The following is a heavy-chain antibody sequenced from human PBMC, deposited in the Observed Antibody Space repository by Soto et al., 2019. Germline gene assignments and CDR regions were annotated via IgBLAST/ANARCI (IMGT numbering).Heavy chain of an antibody. J-gene: IGHJ4*02. Sequence: QVQLVQSGAEMKKPGSSVKVSCQSSGGTFNTYAMNWVRQAPGQGPEWMGDISPMFGAANYAPKSQGRVTITADESTGTSYMQLSSLTSEDTALYFCASEVQVHTPAVVYWCQGTLVTVSS. CDR2: ISPMFGAA. V-gene: IGHV1-69*19. CDR1: GGTFNTYA. CDR3: ASEVQVHTPAVVY. D-gene: IGHD3-10*01.